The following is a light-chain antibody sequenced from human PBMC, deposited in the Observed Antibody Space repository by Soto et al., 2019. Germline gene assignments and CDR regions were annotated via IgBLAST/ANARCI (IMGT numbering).Light chain of an antibody. V-gene: IGLV1-40*01. J-gene: IGLJ1*01. CDR2: GNS. Sequence: QSVLTQPPSASGTPGQRVTISCSGSSSNIGSNYVYWYQQLPGTAPKLLIYGNSNRPSGVPDRFSGSKSGTSASLAITGLQADDEADYYCQSYDSSLSYVFGTGTKLTVL. CDR1: SSNIGSNY. CDR3: QSYDSSLSYV.